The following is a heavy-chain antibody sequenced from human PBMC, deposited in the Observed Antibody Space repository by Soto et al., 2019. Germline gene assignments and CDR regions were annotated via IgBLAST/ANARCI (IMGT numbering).Heavy chain of an antibody. CDR3: GKGTWGAFDI. CDR1: GFTFSSNA. V-gene: IGHV3-23*01. J-gene: IGHJ3*02. CDR2: ITSGRGGGT. D-gene: IGHD7-27*01. Sequence: EVQLLESGGGLVQPGGSLRLSCVASGFTFSSNAMSWVRQAPGKGLEWVSHITSGRGGGTYYADSVKGRFTISRDNAKITLYMQMTSLRVEDTAVYYCGKGTWGAFDIWGHGTLVTVSS.